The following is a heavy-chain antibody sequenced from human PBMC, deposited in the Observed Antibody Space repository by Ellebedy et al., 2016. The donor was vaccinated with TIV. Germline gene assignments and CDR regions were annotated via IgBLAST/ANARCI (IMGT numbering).Heavy chain of an antibody. V-gene: IGHV3-30*02. J-gene: IGHJ6*02. CDR1: GFTFGNYG. CDR3: AKRGSSSPYNMDV. D-gene: IGHD2-2*01. CDR2: IWYDGSKK. Sequence: GESLKISCAASGFTFGNYGMHWVRQAPGKGLEWVATIWYDGSKKYYADSLEGLFTLSRANSKNTLYLQVNSLRPEDTGVYYCAKRGSSSPYNMDVWGQGTTVTVSS.